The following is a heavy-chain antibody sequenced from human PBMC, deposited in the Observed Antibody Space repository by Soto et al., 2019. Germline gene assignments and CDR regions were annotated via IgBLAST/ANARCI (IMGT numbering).Heavy chain of an antibody. CDR1: GYTFTSYA. J-gene: IGHJ4*02. CDR2: INAGNGNT. V-gene: IGHV1-3*01. D-gene: IGHD7-27*01. Sequence: ASVKVSCKASGYTFTSYAMHWVRQAPGQRLEWMGWINAGNGNTKYSQKFQGRVTITRDTSASTAYMELSSLRSEDTAVYYCARDPVPTGGGMNYFDYWGQGTLVTVSS. CDR3: ARDPVPTGGGMNYFDY.